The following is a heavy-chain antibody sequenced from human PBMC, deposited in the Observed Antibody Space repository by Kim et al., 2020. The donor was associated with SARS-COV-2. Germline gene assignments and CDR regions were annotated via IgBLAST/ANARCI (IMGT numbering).Heavy chain of an antibody. D-gene: IGHD2-21*02. V-gene: IGHV3-33*01. J-gene: IGHJ3*02. CDR2: K. CDR3: ARDDLGDAFDI. Sequence: KYYADSRKGRFTISRDNSKNTLYLQMNSLRAEDTAVYYCARDDLGDAFDIWGQGTMVTVSS.